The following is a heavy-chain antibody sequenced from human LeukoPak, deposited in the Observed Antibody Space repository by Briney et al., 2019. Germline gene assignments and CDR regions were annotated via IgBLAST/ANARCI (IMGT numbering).Heavy chain of an antibody. CDR3: AHSGTVTSPHDAFDV. CDR2: IYWDDDK. Sequence: SGPTLVNPTQTLTLTCTFSGFSLSSSGVGVGWIRQPPGRALAGVAHIYWDDDKRYSPSLKSRLTITKDTSKHQVVLTLTNMDPVDTGTYYCAHSGTVTSPHDAFDVWGQGTMVTVSS. CDR1: GFSLSSSGVG. D-gene: IGHD4-17*01. V-gene: IGHV2-5*02. J-gene: IGHJ3*01.